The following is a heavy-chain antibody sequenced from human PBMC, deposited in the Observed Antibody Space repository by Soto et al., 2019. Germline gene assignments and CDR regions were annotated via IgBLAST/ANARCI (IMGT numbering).Heavy chain of an antibody. CDR1: GGSISSPSYN. V-gene: IGHV4-39*01. CDR3: TTLASGHFDS. CDR2: IFYSGTT. J-gene: IGHJ4*02. Sequence: QLRESGPGLLKPSATLSLTCTVAGGSISSPSYNWGWVRQPPGKGPEWIGTIFYSGTTQYNPSLRSRLAMSVDTSKSQVSLTLTAVTAADTAVYYCTTLASGHFDSWGQGAQVTVSS. D-gene: IGHD2-8*02.